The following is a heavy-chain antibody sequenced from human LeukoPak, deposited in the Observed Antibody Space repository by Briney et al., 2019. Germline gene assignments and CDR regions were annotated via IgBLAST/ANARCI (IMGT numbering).Heavy chain of an antibody. V-gene: IGHV3-7*01. J-gene: IGHJ4*02. Sequence: GGSLRLSCTASGFTFSTYWMSWVRQAPGKGLEWVANTREDGSEEYYVDSVKGRFTISRDNAKNSLYLQMNSLRAEDTAVYYCARELAGHYYGSGSSFDYWGQGTLVTVSS. CDR3: ARELAGHYYGSGSSFDY. CDR2: TREDGSEE. D-gene: IGHD3-10*01. CDR1: GFTFSTYW.